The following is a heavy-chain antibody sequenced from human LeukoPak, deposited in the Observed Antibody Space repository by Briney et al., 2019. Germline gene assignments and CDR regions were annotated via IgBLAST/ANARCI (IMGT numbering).Heavy chain of an antibody. V-gene: IGHV4-61*01. D-gene: IGHD2-15*01. CDR1: GGSVSSGSYY. CDR2: IYYSGST. Sequence: SETLSLTCTVSGGSVSSGSYYWSWIRQPPGKGLEWLGYIYYSGSTNYNPSLKSRVTIPVDTSKNQFSLKLSSVTAADTAVYYCARGNYCSGGSCYWFDPWGQGTLVTVSS. CDR3: ARGNYCSGGSCYWFDP. J-gene: IGHJ5*02.